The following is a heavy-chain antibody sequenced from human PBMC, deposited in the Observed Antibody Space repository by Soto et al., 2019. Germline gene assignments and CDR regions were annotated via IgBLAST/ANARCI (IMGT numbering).Heavy chain of an antibody. V-gene: IGHV3-66*01. CDR1: GFTVSSNY. Sequence: EVQLVESGGGLVQPGGSLRLSCAASGFTVSSNYMSWVRQAPGKGLEWVSVIYSGGSTYYADSVKGRFTISRDNSKNTLYLQMNSLRAEDTAVYYCAREYSSSSSAFDIWGQGTMVTVSS. D-gene: IGHD6-6*01. CDR2: IYSGGST. J-gene: IGHJ3*02. CDR3: AREYSSSSSAFDI.